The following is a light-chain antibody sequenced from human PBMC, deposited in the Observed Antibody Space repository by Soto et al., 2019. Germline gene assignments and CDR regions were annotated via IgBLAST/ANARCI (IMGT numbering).Light chain of an antibody. CDR3: CSYAPSRTLL. CDR1: SSDVGTYNL. J-gene: IGLJ2*01. Sequence: QPALTQPAAVTGSPGESITISCTKTSSDVGTYNLVTWYQQHPGRVPKLILYEGNKRPSGVSSRFSASKSGNTASLTISGLQAEDEADYFCCSYAPSRTLLFGGGTKVTVL. CDR2: EGN. V-gene: IGLV2-23*01.